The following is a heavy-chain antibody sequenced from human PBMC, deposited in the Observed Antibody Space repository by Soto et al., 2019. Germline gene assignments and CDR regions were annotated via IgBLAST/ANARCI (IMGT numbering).Heavy chain of an antibody. CDR1: GYTFSSYG. J-gene: IGHJ5*02. CDR2: ISAYNGNT. Sequence: ASVKVSCKASGYTFSSYGISWVRQAPGQGLEWMGWISAYNGNTNYAQKLQGRVTMTTDTSTSTAYMELRSLRSDDTAVYYCAELRAPRYCSGGSCYGSWFDPWG. CDR3: AELRAPRYCSGGSCYGSWFDP. V-gene: IGHV1-18*01. D-gene: IGHD2-15*01.